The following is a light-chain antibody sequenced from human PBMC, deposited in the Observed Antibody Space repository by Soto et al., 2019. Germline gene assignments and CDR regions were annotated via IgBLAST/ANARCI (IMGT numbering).Light chain of an antibody. J-gene: IGLJ3*02. CDR1: SSDVGGYNY. CDR3: SSNTSSITWV. Sequence: QSALTQPASVSGSPGQSITISCTGTSSDVGGYNYVSWFQQHPGKAPKLVIYEVTNRPSGVSDRFSGSKSGNTASLTISGLQAEDEADYYCSSNTSSITWVFGGGTKLTVL. CDR2: EVT. V-gene: IGLV2-14*01.